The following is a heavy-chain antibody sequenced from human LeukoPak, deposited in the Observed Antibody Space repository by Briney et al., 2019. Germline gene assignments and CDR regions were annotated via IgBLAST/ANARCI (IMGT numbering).Heavy chain of an antibody. CDR1: GDSISSSSSY. J-gene: IGHJ4*02. D-gene: IGHD3/OR15-3a*01. CDR2: IYYSGNT. V-gene: IGHV4-39*01. CDR3: ARQTGSGLFILP. Sequence: SETLSLTCTVSGDSISSSSSYWGWIRQPPGEGLEWIGSIYYSGNTYYDASLKSQVSISIDTSKNQFSLRLTSVTAADAAVYYCARQTGSGLFILPGGQGTLVTVSS.